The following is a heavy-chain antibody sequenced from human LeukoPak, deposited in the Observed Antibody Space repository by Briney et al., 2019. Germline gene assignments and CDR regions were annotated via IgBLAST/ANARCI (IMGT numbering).Heavy chain of an antibody. Sequence: GGSLRLSCAASGFTFSSYWMSWVRQAPGKGPEWVANIKQDGSEKYYVDSVKGRFTISRDNAKNSLYLQMNSLRAEDTAVYYCARDTGEPYYYYYYGMDVWGQGTTVTVSS. D-gene: IGHD3-16*01. CDR1: GFTFSSYW. CDR3: ARDTGEPYYYYYYGMDV. J-gene: IGHJ6*02. V-gene: IGHV3-7*01. CDR2: IKQDGSEK.